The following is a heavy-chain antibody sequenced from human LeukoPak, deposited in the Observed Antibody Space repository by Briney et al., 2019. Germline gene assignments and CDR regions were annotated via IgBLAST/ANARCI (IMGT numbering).Heavy chain of an antibody. CDR3: ARRGRLYDILTGYLSNYYYYMDV. CDR1: GGSISSSSYY. J-gene: IGHJ6*03. Sequence: SETLSLTCTVSGGSISSSSYYWGWIRQPPGKGLEWLGSIYYSGSTYYNPSLKSRVTISVDTSKNQFSLKLSSVTAADTAVYYCARRGRLYDILTGYLSNYYYYMDVWGKGTTVTVSS. D-gene: IGHD3-9*01. CDR2: IYYSGST. V-gene: IGHV4-39*01.